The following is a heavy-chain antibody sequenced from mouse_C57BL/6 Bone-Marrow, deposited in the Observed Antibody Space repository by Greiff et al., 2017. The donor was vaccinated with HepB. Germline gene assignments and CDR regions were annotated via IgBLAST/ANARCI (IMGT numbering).Heavy chain of an antibody. J-gene: IGHJ1*03. CDR1: GFNIKDDY. CDR3: TSITTVVAHWYFDV. Sequence: VQLQQSGAELVRPGASVKLSCTASGFNIKDDYMHWVKQRPEQSLEWIGWIDPENGDTEYASKFQGKATITADTSSNTAYLQLSSLTSEDTAVYYCTSITTVVAHWYFDVWGTGTTVTVSS. D-gene: IGHD1-1*01. V-gene: IGHV14-4*01. CDR2: IDPENGDT.